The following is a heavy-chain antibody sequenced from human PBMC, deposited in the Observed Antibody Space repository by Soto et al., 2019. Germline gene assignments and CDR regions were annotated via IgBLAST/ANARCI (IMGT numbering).Heavy chain of an antibody. CDR2: IYYSGST. V-gene: IGHV4-59*01. CDR3: AAGGVTTYSL. Sequence: PLEILSLTCTVSGGSISSYYWSWIRQPPGKGLEWIGYIYYSGSTNYNPSLKSRVTISVDTSKNQFSLKLSSVTAADTAVYYCAAGGVTTYSLWGQGTLVTVSS. CDR1: GGSISSYY. J-gene: IGHJ4*02. D-gene: IGHD4-17*01.